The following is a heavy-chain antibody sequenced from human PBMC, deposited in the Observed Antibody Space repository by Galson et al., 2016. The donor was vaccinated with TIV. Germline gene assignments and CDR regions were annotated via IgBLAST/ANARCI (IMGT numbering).Heavy chain of an antibody. J-gene: IGHJ4*02. CDR2: MNIDGTIT. Sequence: SLRLSCAASGFTFSSYWMHWVRQAPGKGLVWVSRMNIDGTITTYADSVQGRFTISRDNAKDTLYLQMNSLRAEDTAVYYCVRSLGSTSTVYWGQGTLVTVSS. V-gene: IGHV3-74*01. D-gene: IGHD3-16*01. CDR3: VRSLGSTSTVY. CDR1: GFTFSSYW.